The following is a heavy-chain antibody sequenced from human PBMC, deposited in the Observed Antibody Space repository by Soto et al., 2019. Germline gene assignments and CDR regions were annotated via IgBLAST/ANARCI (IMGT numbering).Heavy chain of an antibody. CDR3: ARDSYCSSTSCYPELTY. Sequence: EVQLVESGGGPVKPGGSLRLSCAASGFTFSSYSMNWVRQAPGKGLEWVSSISSSSSYIYYADSVKGRFTISRDNAKNSLYLQMNSLRAEDTAVYYCARDSYCSSTSCYPELTYWGQGTLVTVSS. CDR2: ISSSSSYI. CDR1: GFTFSSYS. D-gene: IGHD2-2*01. J-gene: IGHJ4*02. V-gene: IGHV3-21*01.